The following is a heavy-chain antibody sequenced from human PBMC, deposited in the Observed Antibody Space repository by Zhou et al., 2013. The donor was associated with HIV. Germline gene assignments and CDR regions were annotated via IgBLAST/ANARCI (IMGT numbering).Heavy chain of an antibody. V-gene: IGHV4-39*07. D-gene: IGHD2-15*01. CDR2: IYYSGST. CDR1: GGSIRSRSYY. J-gene: IGHJ4*02. CDR3: ARQGDPRVAVVVAAYTFDY. Sequence: QVQLQESGPGLVKPSETLSLTCTVSGGSIRSRSYYWGWIRQPPGKGLEWIGTIYYSGSTFYNPSLKSRVTISVDTSKNQFSLKLSSGTAADTAFYYCARQGDPRVAVVVAAYTFDYWGQGTLVTVSS.